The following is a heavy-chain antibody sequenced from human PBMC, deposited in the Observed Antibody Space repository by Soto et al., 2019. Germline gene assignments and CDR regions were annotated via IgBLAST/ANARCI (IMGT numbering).Heavy chain of an antibody. CDR3: ARERAGGPDAFDI. Sequence: SETQSLTCTVSDGYISSSNWWSWVSQPPGKGLEWIGEIYHSGSTNYNPSLKSRVTISVDKSKNQFSLKLSSVTAADTAVYYCARERAGGPDAFDIWGQGTMVTVSS. CDR1: DGYISSSNW. D-gene: IGHD3-10*01. CDR2: IYHSGST. J-gene: IGHJ3*02. V-gene: IGHV4-4*02.